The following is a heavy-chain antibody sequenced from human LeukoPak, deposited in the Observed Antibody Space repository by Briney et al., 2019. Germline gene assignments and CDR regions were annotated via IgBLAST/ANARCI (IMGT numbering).Heavy chain of an antibody. J-gene: IGHJ4*02. V-gene: IGHV4-39*01. CDR2: VYYSGST. Sequence: PSETLSLTCTVSGGSISSSSYYWGWIRQPPGKGLEWIGSVYYSGSTYYNPSLKSRVTISVDTSKNQFSLKLSSVTASDTAVYYCARLGYSGYGPFDCWGQGTLVTVSS. CDR3: ARLGYSGYGPFDC. CDR1: GGSISSSSYY. D-gene: IGHD5-12*01.